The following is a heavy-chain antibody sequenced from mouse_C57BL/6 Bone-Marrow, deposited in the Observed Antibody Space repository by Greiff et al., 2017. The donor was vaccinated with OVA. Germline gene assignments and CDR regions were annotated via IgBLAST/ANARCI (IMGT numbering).Heavy chain of an antibody. J-gene: IGHJ1*03. CDR1: GFNIKDDY. CDR2: IDPENGDT. V-gene: IGHV14-4*01. CDR3: TTIYYYGSSYSYWYFDV. Sequence: EVQLQQSGAELVRPGASVKLSCTASGFNIKDDYMHWVKQRPEQGLEWIGWIDPENGDTEYASKFQGKATITADTSSNTAYLQLSSLTSEDTAVYYCTTIYYYGSSYSYWYFDVWGTGTTVTVSS. D-gene: IGHD1-1*01.